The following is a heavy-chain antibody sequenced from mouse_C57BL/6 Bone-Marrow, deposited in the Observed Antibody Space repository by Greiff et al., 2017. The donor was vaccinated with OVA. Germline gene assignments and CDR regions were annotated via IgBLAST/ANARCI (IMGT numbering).Heavy chain of an antibody. CDR3: ARGGITTVGTGGAMDY. CDR1: GYSITSDY. V-gene: IGHV3-8*01. Sequence: EVQLVESGPGLAKPSQTLSLTCSVTGYSITSDYWNWIRKFPGNKLEYMGYISYSGSTYYNPSLKSRISITRDTSKNQYYLQLNSVTTEDTATYYCARGGITTVGTGGAMDYWGQGTSVTVSS. CDR2: ISYSGST. J-gene: IGHJ4*01. D-gene: IGHD1-1*01.